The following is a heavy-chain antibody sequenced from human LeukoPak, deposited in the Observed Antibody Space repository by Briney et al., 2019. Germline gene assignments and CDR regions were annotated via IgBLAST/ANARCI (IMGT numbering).Heavy chain of an antibody. V-gene: IGHV4-34*01. CDR3: ARHRNLSGFDY. D-gene: IGHD3-10*01. J-gene: IGHJ4*02. CDR1: GVSITGGGYY. Sequence: SETLSLTCTVSGVSITGGGYYWSWIRQPPGKGLEWIGEINHSGSTNYNPSLKSRVTISVDTSKNQFSLKLSSVTAADTAVYYCARHRNLSGFDYWGQGTLVTVSS. CDR2: INHSGST.